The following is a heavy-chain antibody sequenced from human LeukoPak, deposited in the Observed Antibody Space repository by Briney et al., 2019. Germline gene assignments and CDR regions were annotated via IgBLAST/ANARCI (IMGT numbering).Heavy chain of an antibody. CDR2: NSYSGNT. J-gene: IGHJ4*02. CDR3: ARVGSESFDY. CDR1: GGSISSYY. V-gene: IGHV4-59*01. Sequence: SETLSLTCTVSGGSISSYYWSWIRQTPGKELEWIGFNSYSGNTNYNPSLKSRVTISVDTSKNHFSLNLDSVTAADTAVYFCARVGSESFDYWGQGTLVTVSS. D-gene: IGHD3-10*01.